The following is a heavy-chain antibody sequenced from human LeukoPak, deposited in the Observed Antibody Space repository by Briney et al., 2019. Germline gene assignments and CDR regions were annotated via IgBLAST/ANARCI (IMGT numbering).Heavy chain of an antibody. J-gene: IGHJ3*02. CDR2: IYYSGST. CDR3: ARVGLLGNDFDI. CDR1: GGAISSYY. Sequence: PSETLSLTCSVSGGAISSYYWSWIRQPPGKGLEWIGFIYYSGSTNYNPSLKSRVTISVDTSKNQFSLKLSSVTAADTAVYYCARVGLLGNDFDIWGQGTMVTVSS. D-gene: IGHD7-27*01. V-gene: IGHV4-59*01.